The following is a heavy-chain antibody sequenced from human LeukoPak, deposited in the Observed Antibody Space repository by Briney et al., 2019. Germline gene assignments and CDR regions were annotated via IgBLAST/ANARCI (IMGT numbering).Heavy chain of an antibody. CDR2: IYYSGST. CDR3: ARRPQAVAGAFDI. V-gene: IGHV4-39*01. D-gene: IGHD6-19*01. CDR1: GGSISSSSYY. J-gene: IGHJ3*02. Sequence: PSETLSLTCTVSGGSISSSSYYWGWIRQPPGRGLEWIGSIYYSGSTYYTPSLKSRVTISVDTSKNQFSLKLSSVTAADTAVYYCARRPQAVAGAFDIWGQGTMVTVSS.